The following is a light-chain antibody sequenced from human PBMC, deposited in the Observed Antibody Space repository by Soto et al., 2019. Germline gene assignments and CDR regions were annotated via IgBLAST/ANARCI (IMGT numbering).Light chain of an antibody. J-gene: IGKJ5*01. V-gene: IGKV3-20*01. CDR3: QQYGSLPIT. CDR2: GAS. CDR1: QSVSSTY. Sequence: EIVLTQSPGTLSLSPEERVTLSCRASQSVSSTYLAWYQQKPGQAPRLLIYGASSRVTGIPDRFSGSGSGTDFTLTISRVEPEDFAVYYCQQYGSLPITFGQGTRLEIK.